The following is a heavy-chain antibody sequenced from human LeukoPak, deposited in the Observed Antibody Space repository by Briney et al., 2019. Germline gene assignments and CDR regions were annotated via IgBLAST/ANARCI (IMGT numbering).Heavy chain of an antibody. V-gene: IGHV1-69*04. D-gene: IGHD6-13*01. CDR3: ARGNSIAAAGTGIDY. Sequence: GASVKVSCKASGGTFSSYAISWVRQASGQGLEWMGRIIPILGIANYAQKFQGRVTITADKSTSTAYMELSSLRSEDTAVYYCARGNSIAAAGTGIDYWGQGTLVTVSS. CDR1: GGTFSSYA. J-gene: IGHJ4*02. CDR2: IIPILGIA.